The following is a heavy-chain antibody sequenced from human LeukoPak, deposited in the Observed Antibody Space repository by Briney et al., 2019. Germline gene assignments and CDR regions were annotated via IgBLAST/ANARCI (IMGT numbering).Heavy chain of an antibody. V-gene: IGHV1-18*01. CDR1: GYTFTRYG. D-gene: IGHD2-2*01. J-gene: IGHJ6*03. CDR3: ARGIVVVPSVAFDYYFYYYMDV. CDR2: ISAYNGNT. Sequence: ASVKVSCKASGYTFTRYGISWVRQAPGQGLEWLGWISAYNGNTNYAQNLQGRTTMTTDTSTSTAYMELRSLRSDDTAVYYCARGIVVVPSVAFDYYFYYYMDVWGKGTTVTVSS.